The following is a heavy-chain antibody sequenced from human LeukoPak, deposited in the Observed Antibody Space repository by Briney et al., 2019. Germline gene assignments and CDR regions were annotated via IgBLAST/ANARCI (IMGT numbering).Heavy chain of an antibody. Sequence: SETLSLTCAVYGGSFSGYYWSWIRQPPGKGLEWIGYIYYSGSTYYNPSLKSRVTISVDTSKNQFSLKLSSVTAADTAVYYCARASGSSGFYYRSGTSVDYWGQGTLVTVSS. D-gene: IGHD3-22*01. J-gene: IGHJ4*02. CDR1: GGSFSGYY. CDR2: IYYSGST. CDR3: ARASGSSGFYYRSGTSVDY. V-gene: IGHV4-30-4*08.